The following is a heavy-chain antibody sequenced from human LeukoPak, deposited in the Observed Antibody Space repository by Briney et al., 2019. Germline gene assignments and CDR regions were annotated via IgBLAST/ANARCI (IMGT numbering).Heavy chain of an antibody. CDR1: VFTFSSYS. V-gene: IGHV3-48*01. J-gene: IGHJ4*02. D-gene: IGHD6-13*01. Sequence: GGCLRLSCAASVFTFSSYSINWVRRAPGKGLEDGLYISSRSATIYYADSVKGRFTISRDNAKNSLYLQMNSLRAEDTAVYYCARDPLSSSSFDLWGQGTLVTVSS. CDR2: ISSRSATI. CDR3: ARDPLSSSSFDL.